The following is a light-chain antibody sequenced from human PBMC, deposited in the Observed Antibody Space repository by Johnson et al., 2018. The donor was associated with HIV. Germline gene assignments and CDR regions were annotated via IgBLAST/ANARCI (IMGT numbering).Light chain of an antibody. V-gene: IGLV1-51*01. CDR1: SSNIGNNY. Sequence: QSVLTQPPSVSAAPGQKVSISCSGSSSNIGNNYVSWYQQLPGTAPKLLIYYNNKRPSGIPDRFSGSKSGTSATLGITGLQTGDEAYYYCGTWDSSLSPGGVFGTGTKVTV. CDR2: YNN. J-gene: IGLJ1*01. CDR3: GTWDSSLSPGGV.